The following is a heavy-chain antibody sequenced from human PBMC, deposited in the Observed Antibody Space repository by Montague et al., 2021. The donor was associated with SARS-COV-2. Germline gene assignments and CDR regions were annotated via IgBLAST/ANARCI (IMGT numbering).Heavy chain of an antibody. CDR1: GDSISTSTW. J-gene: IGHJ6*02. V-gene: IGHV4-4*02. Sequence: SETLSLTCRVSGDSISTSTWWTWVRQTPGKGLEWIGEIFHSGTIDYNPSLKSRVSISVDKSNNQFSLRLSSLIAADTAVYYCATLSRRTAAGTRDCFGLDVWGQGTTVVVSS. CDR2: IFHSGTI. CDR3: ATLSRRTAAGTRDCFGLDV. D-gene: IGHD6-13*01.